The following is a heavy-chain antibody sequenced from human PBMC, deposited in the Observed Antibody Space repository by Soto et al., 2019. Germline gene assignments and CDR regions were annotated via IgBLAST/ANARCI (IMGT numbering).Heavy chain of an antibody. J-gene: IGHJ5*02. Sequence: PSETLSLTCTVSGVSISSDYWSWIRQPPGKGLEWIGYIYYRGSTNYNPSPKSRVSISLDKSKSQFSLKLSSVTAADTAVYFCATQRTELTTMWANWFDPWGQGTQVTVSS. CDR2: IYYRGST. CDR3: ATQRTELTTMWANWFDP. V-gene: IGHV4-59*01. D-gene: IGHD4-4*01. CDR1: GVSISSDY.